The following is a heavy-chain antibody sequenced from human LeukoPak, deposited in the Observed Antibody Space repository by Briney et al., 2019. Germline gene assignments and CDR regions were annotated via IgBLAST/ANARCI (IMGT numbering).Heavy chain of an antibody. CDR3: ARVSSGSGRNNYYYYYMDV. D-gene: IGHD3-10*01. Sequence: GGSLRLSCAASGFTFSSYSMNWVRQAPGKGLEWVSSISSSSSYIYYADSVKGRFTISRDNAKNSLYLQMNSLRAEDTAVYYCARVSSGSGRNNYYYYYMDVWGKGTTVTVSS. J-gene: IGHJ6*03. V-gene: IGHV3-21*01. CDR2: ISSSSSYI. CDR1: GFTFSSYS.